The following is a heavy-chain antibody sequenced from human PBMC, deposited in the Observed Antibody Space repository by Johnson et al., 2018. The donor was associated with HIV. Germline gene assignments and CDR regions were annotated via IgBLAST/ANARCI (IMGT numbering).Heavy chain of an antibody. CDR1: GFTFSCCD. Sequence: MQLVESGGGLVQPGGSLRLSCVAPGFTFSCCDMYWVRQTTGKGLERVSGINWNGGSTGYADSVKGRFTISRDNSKNTLYLQMNSLRTEDTAVYYSASLPGGMNNALDIWGRGTMVIVST. V-gene: IGHV3-20*04. J-gene: IGHJ3*02. D-gene: IGHD1-14*01. CDR2: INWNGGST. CDR3: ASLPGGMNNALDI.